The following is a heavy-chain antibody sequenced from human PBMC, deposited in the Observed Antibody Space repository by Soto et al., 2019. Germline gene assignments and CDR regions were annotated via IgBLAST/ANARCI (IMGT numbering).Heavy chain of an antibody. CDR1: GFSLSTSGVG. CDR2: IYWDDDK. CDR3: AHFKVTMVRGVIISPCFFDY. V-gene: IGHV2-5*02. Sequence: QITLKESGPTLVKPTQTLTLTCTFSGFSLSTSGVGVGWIRQPPGKALEWLALIYWDDDKRYSPSLKSRLTITKDTSKNQVVLTMTNMDPVDTATYYCAHFKVTMVRGVIISPCFFDYWGQGTLVTVSS. J-gene: IGHJ4*02. D-gene: IGHD3-10*01.